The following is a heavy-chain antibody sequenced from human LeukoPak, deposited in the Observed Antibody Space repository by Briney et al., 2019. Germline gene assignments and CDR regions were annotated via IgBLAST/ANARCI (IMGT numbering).Heavy chain of an antibody. CDR3: AKDAKYVLFDY. CDR2: ISYDGSNK. V-gene: IGHV3-30*18. J-gene: IGHJ4*02. CDR1: GFTFSSYG. Sequence: GGSLGLSCAASGFTFSSYGMHWVRQAPGKGLEWVAVISYDGSNKYYADSVKGRFTISRDNSKNTLYLQMNSLRAEDTAVYYCAKDAKYVLFDYWGQGTLVTVSS. D-gene: IGHD4/OR15-4a*01.